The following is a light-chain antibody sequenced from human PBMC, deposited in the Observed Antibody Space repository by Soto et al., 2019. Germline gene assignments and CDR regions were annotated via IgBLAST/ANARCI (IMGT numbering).Light chain of an antibody. CDR3: QQYNNWLRT. CDR2: GAS. V-gene: IGKV3-15*01. CDR1: QSISDT. J-gene: IGKJ1*01. Sequence: EIVMTQSPATLSVSPGGRATLSCRASQSISDTLAWYQQKPGQAPRLLIHGASTRATGFPARFSGSGSGTEFTLTISSLQSEDFAVYYCQQYNNWLRTFGQGTKVDIK.